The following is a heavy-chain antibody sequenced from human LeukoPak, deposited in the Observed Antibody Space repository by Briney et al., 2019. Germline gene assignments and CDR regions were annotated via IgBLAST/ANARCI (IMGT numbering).Heavy chain of an antibody. V-gene: IGHV1-46*01. D-gene: IGHD6-19*01. J-gene: IGHJ4*02. Sequence: GASVKVSCKASGYTFTRHCIHWVRQAPGQGLEWMGLIHPSDGVTTYAQNFQGRVTVTRDTSTSTVYMELSSLRSEDTAVYYCARDNIGSCGWTGLGYWGQGTLVTVSS. CDR3: ARDNIGSCGWTGLGY. CDR2: IHPSDGVT. CDR1: GYTFTRHC.